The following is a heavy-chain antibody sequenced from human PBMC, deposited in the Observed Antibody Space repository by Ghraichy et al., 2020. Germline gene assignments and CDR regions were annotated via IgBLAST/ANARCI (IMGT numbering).Heavy chain of an antibody. V-gene: IGHV6-1*01. Sequence: SQTLSLTCAISGDSVSSNSAAWNWIRQSPSRGLEWLGRTYYRSKWYNDYAVSVKSRITINPDTSKNQFSLQLNSVTPEDTAMYYCARALFPQYSSSWYYYYGMDVWGQGTTVTVSS. CDR3: ARALFPQYSSSWYYYYGMDV. CDR2: TYYRSKWYN. D-gene: IGHD6-13*01. J-gene: IGHJ6*02. CDR1: GDSVSSNSAA.